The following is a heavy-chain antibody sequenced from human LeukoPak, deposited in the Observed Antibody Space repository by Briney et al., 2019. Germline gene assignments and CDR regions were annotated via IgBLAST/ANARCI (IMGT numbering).Heavy chain of an antibody. CDR2: IYFTGST. CDR1: GDSISTFY. V-gene: IGHV4-59*01. CDR3: ARGQTSSNWPDYDQVSYMDF. Sequence: SETLSLTCTVSGDSISTFYWSWIRQPPGKGLEWVGYIYFTGSTNYNPSLKSRLTISADTSKNHFSLKLTSVTAADTAVYYCARGQTSSNWPDYDQVSYMDFWGKGTMVTVSS. D-gene: IGHD6-13*01. J-gene: IGHJ6*03.